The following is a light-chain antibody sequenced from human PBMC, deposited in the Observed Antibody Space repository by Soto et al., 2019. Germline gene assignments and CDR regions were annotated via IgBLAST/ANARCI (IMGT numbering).Light chain of an antibody. J-gene: IGLJ2*01. CDR3: SSFTISRNTVI. CDR1: SSDVDGYNY. CDR2: DVN. Sequence: QSALTQPASVSGSPGQSITISCTGTSSDVDGYNYVSWYQYHPGKAPKLMIYDVNNRPSGVSNRFSGSKSGNTASLTISGLQAEDEADHYCSSFTISRNTVIFGGGTKLTVL. V-gene: IGLV2-14*01.